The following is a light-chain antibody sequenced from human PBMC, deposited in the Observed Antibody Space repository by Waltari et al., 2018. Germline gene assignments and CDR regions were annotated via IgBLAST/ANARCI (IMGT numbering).Light chain of an antibody. V-gene: IGLV2-23*02. Sequence: QSALTQPASVSGSPGQSITISCTGTSSDVGSYNLVSWYQQHPGKAPKVMIYDVRGRPPGGVNRFSGSKSANTASLTISGLQAEDEGDYYCCSYAGSATWVFGGGTKLTVL. J-gene: IGLJ3*02. CDR2: DVR. CDR3: CSYAGSATWV. CDR1: SSDVGSYNL.